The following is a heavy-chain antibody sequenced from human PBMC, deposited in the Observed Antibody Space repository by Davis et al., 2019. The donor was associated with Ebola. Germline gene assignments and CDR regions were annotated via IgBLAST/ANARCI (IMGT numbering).Heavy chain of an antibody. D-gene: IGHD1/OR15-1a*01. CDR3: ARGSRGNMDIDH. J-gene: IGHJ5*02. Sequence: GESLKISCAASGFTFGNYAVHWVRRAPGKGLEWVAVISFDGSTKYYADSVKGRFTISRDNSNNTSYLQMSSLRPDETAVFYCARGSRGNMDIDHWGQGALVSVSS. V-gene: IGHV3-30-3*01. CDR1: GFTFGNYA. CDR2: ISFDGSTK.